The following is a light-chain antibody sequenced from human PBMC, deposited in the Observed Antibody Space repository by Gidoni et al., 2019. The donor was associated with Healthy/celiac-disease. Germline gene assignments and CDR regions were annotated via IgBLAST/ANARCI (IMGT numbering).Light chain of an antibody. CDR3: QQSYSMPRT. J-gene: IGKJ1*01. V-gene: IGKV1-39*01. Sequence: DIKMTQYPSSLSASVGDRVTITCRASQTISTYLNWYQQRPGEAPKLLVYAASSLQRGVPSRFSATESGTDFTLTINGLQPEDFATYYCQQSYSMPRTFGQGTKVEV. CDR1: QTISTY. CDR2: AAS.